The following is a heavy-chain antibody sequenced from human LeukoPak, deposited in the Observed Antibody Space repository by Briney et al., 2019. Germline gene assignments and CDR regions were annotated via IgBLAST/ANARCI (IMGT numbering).Heavy chain of an antibody. CDR3: ARTAVAGTPVPYYFDY. CDR2: IIPIFGTA. D-gene: IGHD6-19*01. J-gene: IGHJ4*02. Sequence: AASVKVSCMASGGTFSSYAISWVRQAPGQGLEWMGGIIPIFGTANYAQKFQGRVTITADESTSTAYMELSSLRSEDTAVYYCARTAVAGTPVPYYFDYWGQGTLVTVSS. V-gene: IGHV1-69*01. CDR1: GGTFSSYA.